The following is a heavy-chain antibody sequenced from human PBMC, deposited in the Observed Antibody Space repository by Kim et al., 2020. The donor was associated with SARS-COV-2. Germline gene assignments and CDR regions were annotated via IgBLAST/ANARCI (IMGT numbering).Heavy chain of an antibody. CDR3: AREGLLHSAFDI. D-gene: IGHD3-16*01. CDR2: IYYSGST. CDR1: GGSISSYY. V-gene: IGHV4-59*01. Sequence: SETLSLTCTVSGGSISSYYWSWIRQPPGKGLEWIGYIYYSGSTNYNPSLKSRVTISVDTSKNQFSLKLSSVTAADTAVYYCAREGLLHSAFDIWGQGTMVTVSS. J-gene: IGHJ3*02.